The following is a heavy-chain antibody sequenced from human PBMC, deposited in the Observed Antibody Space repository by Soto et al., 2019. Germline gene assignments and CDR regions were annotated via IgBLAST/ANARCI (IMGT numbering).Heavy chain of an antibody. CDR1: GGSISGYY. CDR3: ARYNAASGTYYFDY. V-gene: IGHV4-59*12. J-gene: IGHJ4*02. Sequence: SETLSLTCPVSGGSISGYYWSWIRQPPGKGLEWIGYIYYSGSTNYNPSLKSRVTISVDISKSQFSLRLTSVTAADTAVYYCARYNAASGTYYFDYWGQGALVTVSS. D-gene: IGHD6-13*01. CDR2: IYYSGST.